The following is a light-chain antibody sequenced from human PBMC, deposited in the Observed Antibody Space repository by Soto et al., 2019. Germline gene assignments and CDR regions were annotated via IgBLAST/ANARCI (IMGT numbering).Light chain of an antibody. V-gene: IGLV2-11*01. CDR2: EVN. CDR3: CLSPGSLTWL. CDR1: GSDVGDSSH. J-gene: IGLJ3*02. Sequence: QSALTQPRSVSGSPGPSVTISCTATGSDVGDSSHVSWYQLHPGKDPKLMIYEVNNRPSGVPDRFSGSKSGSRASLTISGLQAEDEDEYYCCLSPGSLTWLFGGGTQLTVL.